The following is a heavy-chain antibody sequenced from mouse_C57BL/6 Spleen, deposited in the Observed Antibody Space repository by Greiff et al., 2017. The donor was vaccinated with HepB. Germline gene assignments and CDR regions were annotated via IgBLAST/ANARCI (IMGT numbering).Heavy chain of an antibody. V-gene: IGHV1-82*01. J-gene: IGHJ3*01. D-gene: IGHD2-5*01. CDR3: ARDPIYYSNYGFAY. CDR1: GYAFSSSW. CDR2: IYPGDGDT. Sequence: VQVVESGPELVKPGASVKISCKASGYAFSSSWMNWVKQRPGKGLEWIGRIYPGDGDTNYNGKFKGKATLTADKSSSTAYMQLSSLTSEDSAVYFCARDPIYYSNYGFAYWGQGTLVTVSA.